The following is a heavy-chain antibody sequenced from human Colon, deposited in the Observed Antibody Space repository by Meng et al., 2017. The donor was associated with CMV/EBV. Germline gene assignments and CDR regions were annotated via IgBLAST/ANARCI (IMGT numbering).Heavy chain of an antibody. CDR3: ARVTGGSWNFDY. D-gene: IGHD1-26*01. J-gene: IGHJ4*02. Sequence: VQLQESGPGLAKPPETLSLTCTVSGGSISSYYWSWIRQPPGKGLEWIGYIYYSGSTNYNPSLKSRVTISVDTSKNQFSLKLSSVTAADTAVYYCARVTGGSWNFDYWGQGTLVTVSS. CDR2: IYYSGST. V-gene: IGHV4-59*01. CDR1: GGSISSYY.